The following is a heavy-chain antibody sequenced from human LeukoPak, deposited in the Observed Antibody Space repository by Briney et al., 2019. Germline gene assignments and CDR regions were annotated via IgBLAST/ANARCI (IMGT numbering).Heavy chain of an antibody. J-gene: IGHJ3*02. D-gene: IGHD1-14*01. CDR3: ARDVSGISSATDTFDM. CDR2: INPNSGDT. CDR1: GYTFTAYY. V-gene: IGHV1-2*06. Sequence: ASVKVSCKASGYTFTAYYMHWVRQAPGQGLEWVGRINPNSGDTNYAQKFQGRVTMTRDTSTSTVYMELTGLRSDDTAVYYCARDVSGISSATDTFDMWGQGTVVTVSS.